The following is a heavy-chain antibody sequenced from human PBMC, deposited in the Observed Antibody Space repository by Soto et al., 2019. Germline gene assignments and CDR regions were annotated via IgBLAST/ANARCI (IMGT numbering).Heavy chain of an antibody. V-gene: IGHV1-69*01. CDR3: ARARYYYDSSGYPAFDY. CDR1: GGTFSSYA. Sequence: QVQLVQSGAEVKKPGSSVKVSCKASGGTFSSYAISWVRQAPGQGLEWMGGIIPIFGTANYAQKFQGRVTITADESTSTAYVELSSLRSEDTAVYYCARARYYYDSSGYPAFDYWGQGTLVTVSS. J-gene: IGHJ4*02. CDR2: IIPIFGTA. D-gene: IGHD3-22*01.